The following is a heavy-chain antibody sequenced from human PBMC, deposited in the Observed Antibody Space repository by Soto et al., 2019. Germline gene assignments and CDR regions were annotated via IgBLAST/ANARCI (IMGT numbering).Heavy chain of an antibody. CDR2: IIPIIGVP. J-gene: IGHJ4*02. CDR1: GGTFTRYP. Sequence: QVQLVQSGAEVKKPGSSVKVSCKASGGTFTRYPFNWVRQAPGQGLEWMGGIIPIIGVPNYAQEFQGRVTISADESPSTVYMEMSSLRSEDTAVYYCARVLEFRDGYISHFDYWGQGTLVTVSS. CDR3: ARVLEFRDGYISHFDY. V-gene: IGHV1-69*01. D-gene: IGHD5-12*01.